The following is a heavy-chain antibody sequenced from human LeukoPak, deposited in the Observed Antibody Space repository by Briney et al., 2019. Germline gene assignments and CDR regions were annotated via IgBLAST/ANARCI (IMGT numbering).Heavy chain of an antibody. CDR3: ARDRSFDY. CDR2: ISSSSSYI. Sequence: GGSLRLSCAASGFTVSSNYMSWVRQAPGKGLEWVSSISSSSSYIYYADSVKGRFTISRDNAKNSLYLQMNSLRAEDTAVYYCARDRSFDYWGQGTLVTVSS. CDR1: GFTVSSNY. J-gene: IGHJ4*02. V-gene: IGHV3-21*01.